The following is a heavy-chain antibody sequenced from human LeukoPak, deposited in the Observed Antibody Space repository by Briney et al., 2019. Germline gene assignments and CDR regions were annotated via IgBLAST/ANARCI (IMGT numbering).Heavy chain of an antibody. CDR2: IGTYGGDT. D-gene: IGHD3-22*01. J-gene: IGHJ5*01. Sequence: ASVKVSCKASGGTFSNYGVSWVRQAPGQGLEWMGWIGTYGGDTYYAQKFQGRITVTTDTSTSTVYMELRNLRSDDTAVYYCARDLWNFYDDSGYNRDFDSWGQGTLVTVSS. V-gene: IGHV1-18*01. CDR1: GGTFSNYG. CDR3: ARDLWNFYDDSGYNRDFDS.